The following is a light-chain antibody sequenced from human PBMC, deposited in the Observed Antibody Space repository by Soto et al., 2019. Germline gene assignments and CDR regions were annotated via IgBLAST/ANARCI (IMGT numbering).Light chain of an antibody. CDR2: EVH. CDR3: SSYTDSSNYV. Sequence: QSVLTQPPSASGSPGQSVTISCTGTSSDVGGYKYVSWYQQHPGKAPKLMIFEVHKRPSGVPDRFSGSRSGNTASLTISGLQAEDEADYYCSSYTDSSNYVFGTGTKVTVL. V-gene: IGLV2-8*01. J-gene: IGLJ1*01. CDR1: SSDVGGYKY.